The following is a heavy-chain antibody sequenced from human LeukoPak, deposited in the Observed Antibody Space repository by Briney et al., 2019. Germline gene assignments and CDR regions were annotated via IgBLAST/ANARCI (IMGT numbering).Heavy chain of an antibody. V-gene: IGHV3-11*04. D-gene: IGHD3-9*01. Sequence: GGSLRLSCAASGFSFSDYYMRWIRQAPGKGLELISYITSTGITFYADSVKGRFTISRDNAKNSLYLQMSSLRGDDTAVYYCAREDTSGRTGPYFEFWGQGTLVTVSS. CDR3: AREDTSGRTGPYFEF. CDR2: ITSTGIT. J-gene: IGHJ4*02. CDR1: GFSFSDYY.